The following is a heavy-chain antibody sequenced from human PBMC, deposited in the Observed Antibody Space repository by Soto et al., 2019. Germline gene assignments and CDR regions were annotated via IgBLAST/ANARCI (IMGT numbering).Heavy chain of an antibody. CDR2: IYYSGST. J-gene: IGHJ5*02. D-gene: IGHD6-19*01. CDR1: GGSISSGGYY. V-gene: IGHV4-31*03. CDR3: ARQQIAVAAPYNWFDP. Sequence: PSETLSLTCTVSGGSISSGGYYWSWIRQHPGKGLEWIGYIYYSGSTYYNPSLKSRVTISVDTSKNQFSLKLSSVTAADTAVYYCARQQIAVAAPYNWFDPWGQGTLVTVSS.